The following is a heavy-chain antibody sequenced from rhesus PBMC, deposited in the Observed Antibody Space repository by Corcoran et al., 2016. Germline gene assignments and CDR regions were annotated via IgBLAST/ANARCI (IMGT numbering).Heavy chain of an antibody. CDR2: IYGSGTST. CDR1: GGSISDNYR. Sequence: QLQLQESGPGLVKPSETLSLTCAVSGGSISDNYRWSWIRQPPGKGLEWIGFIYGSGTSTKYNPDFYSRVTISKDTSKNQFSLNLISVTAADTAVYYCARDWGMWTGYSLDSWGQGVVVTVSS. CDR3: ARDWGMWTGYSLDS. J-gene: IGHJ6*01. V-gene: IGHV4S10*01. D-gene: IGHD3-3*01.